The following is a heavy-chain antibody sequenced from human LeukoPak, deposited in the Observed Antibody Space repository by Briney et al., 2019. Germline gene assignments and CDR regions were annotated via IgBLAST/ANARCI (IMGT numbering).Heavy chain of an antibody. Sequence: PSETLSLTCTVSGGSVSSGSSYWSWIPQPPGKGLEGIGYIYHSGSTNYNPSLKSRVTISVDTSKNQFSLKLSSVTAADTAVYYCARDLDWNDEDYYYGMDVWGQGTTVTVSS. V-gene: IGHV4-61*01. CDR1: GGSVSSGSSY. J-gene: IGHJ6*02. CDR2: IYHSGST. CDR3: ARDLDWNDEDYYYGMDV. D-gene: IGHD1-1*01.